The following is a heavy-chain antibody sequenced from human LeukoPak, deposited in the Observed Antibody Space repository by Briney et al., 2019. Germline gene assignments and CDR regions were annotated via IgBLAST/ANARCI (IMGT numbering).Heavy chain of an antibody. J-gene: IGHJ4*02. V-gene: IGHV3-48*04. Sequence: GGSLRLSCAASGFSFSDHSINWIRQVPGKGLEWLSYISSSSSTTYYADSVKGRFTISRDNAKNSLYLQMNSLRVEDTALYYCAKDRGSGYYYYFDYWGQGTLVTVSS. CDR3: AKDRGSGYYYYFDY. CDR2: ISSSSSTT. CDR1: GFSFSDHS. D-gene: IGHD3-22*01.